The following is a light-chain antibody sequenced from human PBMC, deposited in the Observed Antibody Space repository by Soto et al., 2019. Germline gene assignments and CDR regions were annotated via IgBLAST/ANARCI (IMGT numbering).Light chain of an antibody. CDR1: QGISSY. Sequence: TQATCVLSEAVGNRDTITCRASQGISSYLAWYQQKPGKAPKLLIYAASTLQSGVPSRFSGSGSGTDFTLTLSRLEPEDFAVYYCQQYASPPHRFGQRTKVDIK. CDR2: AAS. CDR3: QQYASPPHR. V-gene: IGKV1-9*01. J-gene: IGKJ1*01.